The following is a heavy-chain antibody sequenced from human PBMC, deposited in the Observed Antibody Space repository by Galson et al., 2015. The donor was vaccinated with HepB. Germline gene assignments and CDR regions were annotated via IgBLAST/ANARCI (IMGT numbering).Heavy chain of an antibody. CDR3: AKRARRALDYFDY. CDR2: ISSRTQYT. V-gene: IGHV3-11*06. J-gene: IGHJ4*02. Sequence: SLRLSCAASGFTFSDYYMNWFRQAPGKGLEWVSFISSRTQYTRYADSVKGRFTIFRDNAKNSLYLQMNSLRVEDTAVYYCAKRARRALDYFDYWGQGTLVTVSS. CDR1: GFTFSDYY.